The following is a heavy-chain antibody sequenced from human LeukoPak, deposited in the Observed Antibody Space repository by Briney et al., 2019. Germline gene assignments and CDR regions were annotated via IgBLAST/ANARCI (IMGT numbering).Heavy chain of an antibody. D-gene: IGHD6-13*01. V-gene: IGHV1-2*02. CDR3: ARVRYSSSWYEVYFDY. CDR1: GYTFSDYY. CDR2: INPNSGGT. Sequence: ASVKVSCKASGYTFSDYYIHWVRQAPGQGLEWMGWINPNSGGTNYAQKFQGRVTMTRDTSISTAYMELSRLRSDDTAVYYCARVRYSSSWYEVYFDYWGQGTLVTVSS. J-gene: IGHJ4*02.